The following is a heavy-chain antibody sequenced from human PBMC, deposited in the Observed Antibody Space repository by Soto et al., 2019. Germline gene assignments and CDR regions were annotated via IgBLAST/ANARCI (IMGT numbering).Heavy chain of an antibody. J-gene: IGHJ4*02. Sequence: EVQLVESGGGLVKPGGSLRLSCAASGFSFSSYSMNWVRQAPGKGLEWVSSISSSSSYIYYADSVKGRFTISRDNAKNSLYLQMNSLRAEDTAVYYCARAFYSSSSVFDYWGQGTLVTVSP. D-gene: IGHD6-6*01. CDR3: ARAFYSSSSVFDY. V-gene: IGHV3-21*01. CDR1: GFSFSSYS. CDR2: ISSSSSYI.